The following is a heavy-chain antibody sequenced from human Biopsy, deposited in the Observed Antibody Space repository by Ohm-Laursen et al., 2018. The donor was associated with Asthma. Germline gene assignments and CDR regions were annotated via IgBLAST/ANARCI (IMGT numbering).Heavy chain of an antibody. J-gene: IGHJ4*02. CDR3: ARAISSSWWAVEY. D-gene: IGHD6-6*01. CDR1: GFTFSSFG. Sequence: SLRLSCSASGFTFSSFGMHWVRQAPGKGLERVALISFDGSTKYFADSVKGRFTISRDNSKNTLYLQMNSLRAEDTAVYYCARAISSSWWAVEYWGQGTLVTVSS. CDR2: ISFDGSTK. V-gene: IGHV3-30*03.